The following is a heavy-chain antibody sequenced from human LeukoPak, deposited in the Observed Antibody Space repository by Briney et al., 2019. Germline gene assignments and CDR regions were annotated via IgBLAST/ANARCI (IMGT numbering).Heavy chain of an antibody. CDR2: ISSSGSTI. J-gene: IGHJ3*02. D-gene: IGHD2-21*01. CDR1: GFTFSSYS. CDR3: ARGDVVVIGYDAFDI. V-gene: IGHV3-48*04. Sequence: PGGSLRLSCAASGFTFSSYSMNWVRQAPGKGLEWVSYISSSGSTIYYADSVKGRFTISRDNAKNSLYPQMNSLRAEDTAVYYCARGDVVVIGYDAFDIWGQGTMVTVSS.